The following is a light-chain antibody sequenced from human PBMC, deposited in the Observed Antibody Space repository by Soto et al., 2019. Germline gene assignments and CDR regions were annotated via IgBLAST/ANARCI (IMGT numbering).Light chain of an antibody. CDR1: QSVSSN. J-gene: IGKJ2*01. CDR2: GAS. V-gene: IGKV3-15*01. Sequence: EIVMTQSPATLSVSQGERATLSCRASQSVSSNLAWYQQKLGQAPRLLIYGASTRATGIPARFSGSGSGTEFTLNISSLQSEDFAVYYCQQYNNWPLYTFGQGTKLEIK. CDR3: QQYNNWPLYT.